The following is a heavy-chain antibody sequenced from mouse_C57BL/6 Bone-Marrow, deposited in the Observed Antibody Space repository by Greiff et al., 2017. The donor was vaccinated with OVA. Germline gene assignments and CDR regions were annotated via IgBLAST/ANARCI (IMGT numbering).Heavy chain of an antibody. Sequence: VQLKQSVAELVRPGASVKLSCTASGFNITNTYMHWVKQRPEQGLEWIGRIDPANGNTKYAPKFQGKATITADTSSNTAYLQLSSLTSEDTAIYYCARGYYYGSSYPYYFDYWGQGTTLTVSS. J-gene: IGHJ2*01. D-gene: IGHD1-1*01. CDR1: GFNITNTY. V-gene: IGHV14-3*01. CDR2: IDPANGNT. CDR3: ARGYYYGSSYPYYFDY.